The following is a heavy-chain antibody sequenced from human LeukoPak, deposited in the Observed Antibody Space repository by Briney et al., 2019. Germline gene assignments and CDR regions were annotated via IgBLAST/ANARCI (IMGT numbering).Heavy chain of an antibody. CDR3: AKLEYSSSDFDY. D-gene: IGHD6-6*01. J-gene: IGHJ4*02. Sequence: SETLSLTCTVSGGSISSYYWSWIRQPPGKGLEWIGSIYYSGSTYYNPSLKSRVTISVDTSKNQFSLKLSSVTAADTAVYYCAKLEYSSSDFDYWGQGTLVTVSS. CDR2: IYYSGST. CDR1: GGSISSYY. V-gene: IGHV4-59*05.